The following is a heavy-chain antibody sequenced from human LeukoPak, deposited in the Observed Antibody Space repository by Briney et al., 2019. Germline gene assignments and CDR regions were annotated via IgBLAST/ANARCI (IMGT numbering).Heavy chain of an antibody. Sequence: SVKVSCKASGGTFSSYAISWVRQAPGQGLEWMGRIIPILGIANYAQKFQGRVTITADKSTSTAYMELSSLRSEDTAVYYCARDTYNWNEGGGDYWGQGTLVTVSS. V-gene: IGHV1-69*04. J-gene: IGHJ4*02. CDR3: ARDTYNWNEGGGDY. CDR2: IIPILGIA. CDR1: GGTFSSYA. D-gene: IGHD1-1*01.